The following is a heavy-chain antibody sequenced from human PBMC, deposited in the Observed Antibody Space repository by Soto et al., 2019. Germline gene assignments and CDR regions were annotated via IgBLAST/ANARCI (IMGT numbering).Heavy chain of an antibody. CDR1: GFTFSSYW. J-gene: IGHJ6*02. V-gene: IGHV3-7*03. CDR2: IKQDGSEK. D-gene: IGHD2-2*01. CDR3: ARDGYCSSTSCYLPQTHSYGMDG. Sequence: EVQLVESGGGLVQPGGSLRRSCAASGFTFSSYWMSWVRQAPGKGLEWVANIKQDGSEKYYVDSVKGRFTISRDNAKNSLYLQMNSLRAEDTAVYYCARDGYCSSTSCYLPQTHSYGMDGWGQGTTVTVSS.